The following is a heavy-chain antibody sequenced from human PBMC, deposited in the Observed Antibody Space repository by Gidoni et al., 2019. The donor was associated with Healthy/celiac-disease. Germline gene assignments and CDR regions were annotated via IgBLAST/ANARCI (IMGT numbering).Heavy chain of an antibody. V-gene: IGHV4-34*01. CDR3: ARGLKPGIAAAGTGAFDI. CDR1: GGSFSGYY. D-gene: IGHD6-13*01. J-gene: IGHJ3*02. CDR2: INHSGST. Sequence: QVQLQQWGAGLLKPSETLSLTCAVYGGSFSGYYWSWIRQPPGKGLEWIGEINHSGSTNYNPSLKSRVTISVDTSKNQFSLKLSSVTAADTAVYYCARGLKPGIAAAGTGAFDIWGQGTMVTVSS.